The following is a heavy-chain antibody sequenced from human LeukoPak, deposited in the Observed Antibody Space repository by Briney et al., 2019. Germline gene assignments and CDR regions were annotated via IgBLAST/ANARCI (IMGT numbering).Heavy chain of an antibody. Sequence: GRSLRLSCAASGFTFSSYGMHWVRQAPGKGLEWVAVIWYGGSNKYYADSVKGRFTISRDNSKNTLYLQMNSLRAEDTAVYYCARAAEGWFDPWGQGTLVTVSS. CDR2: IWYGGSNK. J-gene: IGHJ5*02. CDR3: ARAAEGWFDP. V-gene: IGHV3-33*01. CDR1: GFTFSSYG.